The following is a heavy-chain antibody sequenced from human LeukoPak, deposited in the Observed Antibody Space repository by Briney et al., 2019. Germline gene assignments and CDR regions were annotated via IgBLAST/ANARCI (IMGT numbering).Heavy chain of an antibody. CDR1: AFTFSAHG. V-gene: IGHV3-30*02. CDR2: MRPDGTSK. CDR3: AKDFSSGWCLDY. Sequence: PGGSLRLSCAASAFTFSAHGVHWVHQGPGKGLEWVAFMRPDGTSKYYADSVKGRFAVSRDSSKNMVYLQMNSLRTDDTAVYYCAKDFSSGWCLDYWGQGTLVTVSS. J-gene: IGHJ4*02. D-gene: IGHD6-19*01.